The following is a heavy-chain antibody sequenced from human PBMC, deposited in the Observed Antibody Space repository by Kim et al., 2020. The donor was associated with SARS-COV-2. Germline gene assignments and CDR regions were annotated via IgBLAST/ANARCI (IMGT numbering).Heavy chain of an antibody. D-gene: IGHD6-13*01. J-gene: IGHJ6*02. CDR1: GFTFSSYG. CDR3: ARERGHSSSHYYYGMEV. V-gene: IGHV3-33*01. Sequence: GGSLRLSCAASGFTFSSYGMHWVRQAPGKGLEWVAVIWYDGSNKYYADSVKGRFTISRDNSKNTLYLQMNSLRAEDTAVYYCARERGHSSSHYYYGMEVWGQGTTVTVSS. CDR2: IWYDGSNK.